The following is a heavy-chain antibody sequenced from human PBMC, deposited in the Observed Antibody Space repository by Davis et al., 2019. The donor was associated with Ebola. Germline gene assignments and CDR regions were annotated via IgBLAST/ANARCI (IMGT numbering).Heavy chain of an antibody. Sequence: LRLSCTVSGGSISSSGYYWSWIRQHPGKGLAWIGYMYYSGSTYYNPSLKSRVTISGDTSKNQFSLKLSSVTAADTAVYYCARAGGCGELLFGNWFDPWGQGTLVTVSS. CDR1: GGSISSSGYY. CDR2: MYYSGST. D-gene: IGHD3-10*01. CDR3: ARAGGCGELLFGNWFDP. V-gene: IGHV4-31*03. J-gene: IGHJ5*02.